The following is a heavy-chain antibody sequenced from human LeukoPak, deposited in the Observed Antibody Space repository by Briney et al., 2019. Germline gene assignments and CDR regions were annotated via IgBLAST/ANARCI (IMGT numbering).Heavy chain of an antibody. Sequence: PSETLSLTCAVYGGSFSGYCWSWIRQPPGKGLEWIGEINHSGSTNYNPSLKSRVTISVDTSKNQFSLKLSSVTAADTAVYYCARGFRRYFDWLSHGYYYYGMDVWGQGTTVTVSS. D-gene: IGHD3-9*01. CDR1: GGSFSGYC. V-gene: IGHV4-34*01. CDR2: INHSGST. J-gene: IGHJ6*02. CDR3: ARGFRRYFDWLSHGYYYYGMDV.